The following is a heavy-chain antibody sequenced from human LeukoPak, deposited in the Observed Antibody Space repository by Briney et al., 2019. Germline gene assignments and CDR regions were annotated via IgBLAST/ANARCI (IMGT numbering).Heavy chain of an antibody. J-gene: IGHJ4*02. CDR1: GFTFSSYA. CDR3: ARDKGLFDYDSSGQFDY. Sequence: HPGGSLRLSCAASGFTFSSYAMHWVRQAPGKGLEWVAVISYDGSNKYYADSVKGRFTISRDNSKNTLYLQMNSLRAEDTAVYYCARDKGLFDYDSSGQFDYWGQGTLVTVSS. CDR2: ISYDGSNK. D-gene: IGHD3-22*01. V-gene: IGHV3-30-3*01.